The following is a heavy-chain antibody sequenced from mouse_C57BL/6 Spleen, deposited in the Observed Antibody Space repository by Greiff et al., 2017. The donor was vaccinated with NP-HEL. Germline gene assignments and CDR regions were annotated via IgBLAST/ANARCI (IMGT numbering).Heavy chain of an antibody. CDR1: GYTFTEYT. D-gene: IGHD1-1*01. J-gene: IGHJ1*03. CDR3: ARHAYYGSSYEWYFDV. CDR2: FYPGSGSI. Sequence: VKLMESGAELVKPGASVKLSCKASGYTFTEYTIHWVKQRSGQGLEWIGWFYPGSGSIKYNEKFKDKATLTADKSSSTVYMELSRLTSEDSAVYFCARHAYYGSSYEWYFDVWGTGTTVTVSS. V-gene: IGHV1-62-2*01.